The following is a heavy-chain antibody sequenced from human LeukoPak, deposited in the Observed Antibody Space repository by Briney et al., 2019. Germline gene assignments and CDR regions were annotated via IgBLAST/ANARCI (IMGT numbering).Heavy chain of an antibody. CDR1: GGSFGGYY. J-gene: IGHJ4*02. Sequence: PSETLSLTCSVYGGSFGGYYWSWIRRSPEKGLEWIAEINQSGNTNYNPSLKSRVTISVDTPKNQFSLKVTSVVAADTAVYYCATGPGGYYFDYWGQGALVTVSS. D-gene: IGHD3-3*01. V-gene: IGHV4-34*01. CDR3: ATGPGGYYFDY. CDR2: INQSGNT.